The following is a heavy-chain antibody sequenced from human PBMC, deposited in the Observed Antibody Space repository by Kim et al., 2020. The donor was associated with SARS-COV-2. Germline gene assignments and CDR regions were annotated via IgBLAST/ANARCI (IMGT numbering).Heavy chain of an antibody. J-gene: IGHJ4*02. CDR3: ARASQGRVRTGPLINMVREIHTVDY. V-gene: IGHV4-34*01. D-gene: IGHD3-10*01. Sequence: SETLSLTCAVYGGSFSGYYWNWIRQTPGKGLEWIGEVDHSGNTNYNPSLASRVTISLDTSKNQFSLKLISMTAADTAIYYCARASQGRVRTGPLINMVREIHTVDYWGQGSLVTVSS. CDR1: GGSFSGYY. CDR2: VDHSGNT.